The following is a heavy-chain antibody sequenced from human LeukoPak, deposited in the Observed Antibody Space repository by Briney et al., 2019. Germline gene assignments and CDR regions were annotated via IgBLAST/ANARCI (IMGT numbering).Heavy chain of an antibody. CDR1: GFTPSSFE. D-gene: IGHD2-8*02. J-gene: IGHJ4*02. Sequence: GGSLRLSCAASGFTPSSFEMNWVRQAPGKGLEWVSYISSSGRTIYYADSVRGRFTISRDNAKNSLYLQMNSLRAEDTAIYYCATYRQVLLPFESWGQGTLVTVSS. V-gene: IGHV3-48*03. CDR3: ATYRQVLLPFES. CDR2: ISSSGRTI.